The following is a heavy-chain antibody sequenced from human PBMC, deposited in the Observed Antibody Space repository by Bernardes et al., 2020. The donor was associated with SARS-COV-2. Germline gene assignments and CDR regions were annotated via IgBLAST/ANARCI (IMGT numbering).Heavy chain of an antibody. CDR1: GDSLRNSF. J-gene: IGHJ4*02. V-gene: IGHV4-59*01. CDR2: ISYSGSS. Sequence: SATLALTCAVSGDSLRNSFWSWIRQPPGRGLAWIAYISYSGSSDYNPSLKSRVTISVDTSKSQFSLELRSVTAADTAVYYCARDRGEVMTLFGVVTGPQYFDFWGQGTLVTGSS. D-gene: IGHD3-3*01. CDR3: ARDRGEVMTLFGVVTGPQYFDF.